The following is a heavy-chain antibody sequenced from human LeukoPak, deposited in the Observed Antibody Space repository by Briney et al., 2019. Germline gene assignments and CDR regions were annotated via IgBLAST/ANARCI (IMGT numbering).Heavy chain of an antibody. Sequence: ASVKVSCKASGYTFTSYDINWVRQATGQGLEWMGWMNPNSGNTGYAQKFQGRVTITRNTSISTAYMDLSSLRSEDTAVYYCARGYRGYSYGYVTTYFDYWGQGTLVTVSS. CDR3: ARGYRGYSYGYVTTYFDY. J-gene: IGHJ4*02. CDR2: MNPNSGNT. V-gene: IGHV1-8*03. CDR1: GYTFTSYD. D-gene: IGHD5-18*01.